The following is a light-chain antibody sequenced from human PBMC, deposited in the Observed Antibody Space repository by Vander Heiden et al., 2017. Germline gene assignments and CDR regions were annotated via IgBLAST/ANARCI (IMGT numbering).Light chain of an antibody. Sequence: EIVLTLSPGTLSLSPGERATLSCRASQSVSRSYLAWYRQKPGQAPRLLIYGASSRATGIPDRFSGSGSGTDLTLTSSRLEPEDFAVYYCQQYGSSPTTFGGGTKVEIK. J-gene: IGKJ4*01. CDR1: QSVSRSY. CDR3: QQYGSSPTT. V-gene: IGKV3-20*01. CDR2: GAS.